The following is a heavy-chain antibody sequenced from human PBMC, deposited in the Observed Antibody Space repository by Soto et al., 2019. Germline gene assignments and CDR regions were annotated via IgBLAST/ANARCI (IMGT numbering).Heavy chain of an antibody. CDR3: ARNYEPDFLSGRQNYNWLGS. V-gene: IGHV3-21*06. Sequence: GGSLRLSCAASKFTFSVYSMTWVRQAPGKGPEWVASIGASGNRYYADSVRGRLTISRDNPESSLFLQMSSLRVDDTAVYFCARNYEPDFLSGRQNYNWLGSWGQAPLASVSS. J-gene: IGHJ5*01. D-gene: IGHD3-3*01. CDR1: KFTFSVYS. CDR2: IGASGNR.